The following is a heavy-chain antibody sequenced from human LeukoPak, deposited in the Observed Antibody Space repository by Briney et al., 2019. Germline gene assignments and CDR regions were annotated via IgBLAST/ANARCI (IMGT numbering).Heavy chain of an antibody. Sequence: GGSLRLSCAASGFTFSSYWMHWVRQPPAKGLVWVSRITSDGSSTIYADSVKGRFTISRDNAKNTVYLQMNSLRAEDTAVYYCARTREYYFDYWGQGTLVTVSS. V-gene: IGHV3-74*01. J-gene: IGHJ4*02. CDR2: ITSDGSST. CDR1: GFTFSSYW. D-gene: IGHD5-24*01. CDR3: ARTREYYFDY.